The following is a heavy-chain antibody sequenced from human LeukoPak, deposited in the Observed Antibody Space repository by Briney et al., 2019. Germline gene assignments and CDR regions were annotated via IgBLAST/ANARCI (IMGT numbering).Heavy chain of an antibody. CDR3: ARNPLTRILTFDP. D-gene: IGHD2-15*01. V-gene: IGHV4-61*05. J-gene: IGHJ5*02. Sequence: PSETLSLTCTVSGGSISSSSYYWGWIRQPPGKGLEWIGYIYYSGSTNYNPSLKSRVTISVDTSKNQFSLKLSSVTAADTAVYYCARNPLTRILTFDPWGQGTLVTVSS. CDR2: IYYSGST. CDR1: GGSISSSSYY.